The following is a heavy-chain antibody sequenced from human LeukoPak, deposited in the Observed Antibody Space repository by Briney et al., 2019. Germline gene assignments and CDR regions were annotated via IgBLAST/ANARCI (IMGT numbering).Heavy chain of an antibody. CDR2: IFYKGDT. D-gene: IGHD3-10*01. CDR3: TRGRGDGGSLDI. CDR1: GGSISSSSHY. V-gene: IGHV4-39*07. J-gene: IGHJ3*02. Sequence: PSETLSLTCTVSGGSISSSSHYWGWIRQPPGKGLEWIGNIFYKGDTYYNPSLKSRVTISVDTSKNQFSLKLSSVTAADTAMYYCTRGRGDGGSLDIWGQGTMVTVSS.